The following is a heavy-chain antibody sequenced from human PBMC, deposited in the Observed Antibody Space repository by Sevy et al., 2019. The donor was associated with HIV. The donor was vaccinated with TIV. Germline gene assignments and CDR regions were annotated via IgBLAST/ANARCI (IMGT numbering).Heavy chain of an antibody. CDR1: GFTFSSYE. CDR2: ISYDGSNK. J-gene: IGHJ6*02. D-gene: IGHD2-21*02. V-gene: IGHV3-30*04. Sequence: GGSLRLSCAASGFTFSSYEMNWVRQAPGKGLEWVAVISYDGSNKYYADSVKGRFTISRDNSKNTLYLQMNSLRAEDTAVYYCARDPFYGGNSGYYYYGMDVWGQGTTVTVSS. CDR3: ARDPFYGGNSGYYYYGMDV.